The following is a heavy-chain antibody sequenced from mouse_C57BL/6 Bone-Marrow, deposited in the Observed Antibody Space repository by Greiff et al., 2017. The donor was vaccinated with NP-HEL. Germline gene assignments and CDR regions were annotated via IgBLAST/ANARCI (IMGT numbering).Heavy chain of an antibody. CDR1: YFAFMASA. CDR2: FTMYSDAT. J-gene: IGHJ4*01. CDR3: ARSRDGYYPYYAMDY. Sequence: VVESGAELVRPGSSVKLSCKDSYFAFMASAMHWVKQRPGHGLEWIGSFTMYSDATEYSENFKGKATLTANTSSSTAYMELSSLTSEDSAVYYCARSRDGYYPYYAMDYWGQGTSVTVSS. V-gene: IGHV1-49*01. D-gene: IGHD2-3*01.